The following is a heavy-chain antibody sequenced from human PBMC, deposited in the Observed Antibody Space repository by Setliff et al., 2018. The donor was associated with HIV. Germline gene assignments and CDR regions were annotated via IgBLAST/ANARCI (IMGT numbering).Heavy chain of an antibody. CDR1: GYTFTDRF. Sequence: ASVKVSCKASGYTFTDRFISWFQQAPGKGLEWMGRRYPRGDGTIYAERFRGRLTLSADMSTNTAYMELDNLKSEDTAMYFCAAGPFNWGQYFWGHGTLVTVSS. V-gene: IGHV1-69-2*01. J-gene: IGHJ4*01. CDR3: AAGPFNWGQYF. CDR2: RYPRGDGT. D-gene: IGHD3-16*01.